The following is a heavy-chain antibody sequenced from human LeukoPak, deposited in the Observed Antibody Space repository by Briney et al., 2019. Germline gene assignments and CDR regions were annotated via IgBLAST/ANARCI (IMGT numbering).Heavy chain of an antibody. D-gene: IGHD6-13*01. V-gene: IGHV4-59*01. CDR1: GDSISSYY. J-gene: IGHJ4*02. CDR3: ATGYSSTWYYFDY. CDR2: IYHSGST. Sequence: SETLSLTCTASGDSISSYYWSWIRQPPGEGLEWIGYIYHSGSTNYNPSLKSRVTISADTSKDQFSLKLAPVTAADTAVYYCATGYSSTWYYFDYWGRGTLVTVSS.